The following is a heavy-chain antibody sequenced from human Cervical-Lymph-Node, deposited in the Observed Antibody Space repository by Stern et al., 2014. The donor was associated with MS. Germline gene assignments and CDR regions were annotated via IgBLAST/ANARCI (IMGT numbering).Heavy chain of an antibody. D-gene: IGHD2/OR15-2a*01. CDR3: APGVYDHFAY. CDR2: IYWGDEK. V-gene: IGHV2-5*02. J-gene: IGHJ4*02. Sequence: QVTLRESGPTLVRPTQTLTLTCSFSGLSLSTSGVGVGWLRQPPGKALVWLVGIYWGDEKRARQSQESRLSITNENSRKHEVRTMASMDPVGAATYFCAPGVYDHFAYWGQGTLVTVSS. CDR1: GLSLSTSGVG.